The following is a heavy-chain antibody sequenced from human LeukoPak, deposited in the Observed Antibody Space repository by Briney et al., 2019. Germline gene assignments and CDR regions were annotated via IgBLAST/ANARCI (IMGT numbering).Heavy chain of an antibody. J-gene: IGHJ3*02. V-gene: IGHV1-69*04. Sequence: ASVKVSCKASGGTFSSYASSWVRQAPGQGLEWMGRIIPILGIANYAQKFQGRVTITADKSTSTAYMELSSLRSEDTAVYYCARASMATNAFDIWGQGTMVTVSS. CDR1: GGTFSSYA. CDR2: IIPILGIA. D-gene: IGHD5-12*01. CDR3: ARASMATNAFDI.